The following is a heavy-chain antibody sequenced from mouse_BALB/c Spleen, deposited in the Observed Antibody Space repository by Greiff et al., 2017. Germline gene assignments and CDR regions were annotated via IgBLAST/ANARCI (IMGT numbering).Heavy chain of an antibody. V-gene: IGHV1S29*02. D-gene: IGHD1-1*01. CDR3: ARGYYGSDYAMDY. CDR2: IYPYNGGT. Sequence: VQLQQSGPELVKPGASVKISCKASGYTFTDYNMHWVKQSHGKSLEWIGYIYPYNGGTGYNQKFKSKATLTVDNSSSTAYMELRSLTSEDSAVYYCARGYYGSDYAMDYWGQGTSVTVSS. CDR1: GYTFTDYN. J-gene: IGHJ4*01.